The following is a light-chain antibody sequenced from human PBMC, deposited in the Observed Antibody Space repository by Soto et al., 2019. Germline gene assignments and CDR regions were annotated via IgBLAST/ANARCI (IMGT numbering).Light chain of an antibody. CDR2: EVS. CDR3: NSYIRRTSRPEV. Sequence: QSVLTRPASVSGSPGQSITISCTGATNDVGGYNYVSWYQQHPGKAPKLLIFEVSSRPSGVSNRFSGSKSCNTASLTISALQAADEADYFCNSYIRRTSRPEVFGPGTKGTL. CDR1: TNDVGGYNY. V-gene: IGLV2-14*01. J-gene: IGLJ1*01.